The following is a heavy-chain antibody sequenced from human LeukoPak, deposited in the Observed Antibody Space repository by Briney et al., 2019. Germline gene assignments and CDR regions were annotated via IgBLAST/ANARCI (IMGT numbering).Heavy chain of an antibody. D-gene: IGHD1-26*01. Sequence: KPSETLSLTCAVSGGSISSSNWWSWVRQPPGKGLEWIGEIYHSGSTNYNPSLKSRVTISVDKSKNQFSLKLSSVTAADTAVYYCARRRGSYFPYYFDYWGQGTLVTVSS. CDR3: ARRRGSYFPYYFDY. CDR2: IYHSGST. J-gene: IGHJ4*02. V-gene: IGHV4-4*02. CDR1: GGSISSSNW.